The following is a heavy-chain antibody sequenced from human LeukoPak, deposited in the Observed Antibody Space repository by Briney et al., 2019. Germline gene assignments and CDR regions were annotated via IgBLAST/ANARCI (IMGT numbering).Heavy chain of an antibody. CDR3: ARDAISSGRRVRGVIGNWFDH. D-gene: IGHD3-10*01. Sequence: APVKVSCKASGYTFTGYYMHWVRQAPGQGLEWMGWINPNSGGTNYAQKFQGRVTMTRDTSISTAYMELSRLRSDDTAVYYCARDAISSGRRVRGVIGNWFDHWGQGTLVTVSS. V-gene: IGHV1-2*02. CDR2: INPNSGGT. J-gene: IGHJ5*02. CDR1: GYTFTGYY.